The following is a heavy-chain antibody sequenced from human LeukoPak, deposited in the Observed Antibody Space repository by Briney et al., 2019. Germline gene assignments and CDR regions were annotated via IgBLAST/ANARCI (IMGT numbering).Heavy chain of an antibody. CDR3: ARDTVYCGGDCYPYGMDV. CDR2: ISSNGGST. CDR1: GFTFSSYA. D-gene: IGHD2-21*02. Sequence: QPGGSLRLSCAASGFTFSSYAMHWVRQAPGKGLEYVSAISSNGGSTYYANSVKGRFTISRDNSKNTLYLQMGSLRAEDMAVYYCARDTVYCGGDCYPYGMDVWGQGTTVTDSS. J-gene: IGHJ6*02. V-gene: IGHV3-64*01.